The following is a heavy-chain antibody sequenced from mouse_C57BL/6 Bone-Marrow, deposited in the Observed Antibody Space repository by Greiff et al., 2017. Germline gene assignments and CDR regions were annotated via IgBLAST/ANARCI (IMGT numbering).Heavy chain of an antibody. J-gene: IGHJ3*01. D-gene: IGHD2-4*01. V-gene: IGHV7-3*01. CDR2: IRNKANGYTT. Sequence: EVKLVESGGGLVQPGGSLSLSCAASGFTFTDYYMSWVRQPPGKALEWLGFIRNKANGYTTEYSASVKGRFTISRDNSQSILYLQMNALRAEDSATYYCARGPPCYYDYGFAYWGQGTLVTVSA. CDR1: GFTFTDYY. CDR3: ARGPPCYYDYGFAY.